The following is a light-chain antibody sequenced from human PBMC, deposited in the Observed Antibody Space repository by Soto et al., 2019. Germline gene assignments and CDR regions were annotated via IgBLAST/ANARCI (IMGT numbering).Light chain of an antibody. CDR2: AVS. CDR1: SSDIGSYNH. V-gene: IGLV2-14*03. J-gene: IGLJ1*01. CDR3: ISYTDRQSYL. Sequence: QSVLTRPASVSGSPGQSITISCSGTSSDIGSYNHVAWYQQFPGKSPKPMIYAVSDRPPGVSDCFSGSKSGITASLTISGLQTEDEADYYCISYTDRQSYLFGTGTKVTVL.